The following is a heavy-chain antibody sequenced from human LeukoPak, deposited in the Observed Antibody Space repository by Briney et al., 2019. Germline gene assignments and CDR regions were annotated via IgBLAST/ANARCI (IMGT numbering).Heavy chain of an antibody. V-gene: IGHV3-7*01. CDR3: ARAGMRPYYDFWSSYHRDYGVDV. D-gene: IGHD3-3*01. CDR1: GFTFSSYW. J-gene: IGHJ6*02. Sequence: GGSLRLSCAASGFTFSSYWLSWVGQAPGKGLEWVANIKQDGSEKYYVDSVKGRFTISRDNAKNSLYLQMNSLRAEDTAVYYCARAGMRPYYDFWSSYHRDYGVDVWGQGTTVTVSS. CDR2: IKQDGSEK.